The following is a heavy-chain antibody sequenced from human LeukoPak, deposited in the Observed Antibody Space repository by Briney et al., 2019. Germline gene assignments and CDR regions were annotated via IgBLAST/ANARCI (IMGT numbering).Heavy chain of an antibody. J-gene: IGHJ4*02. D-gene: IGHD3-3*01. CDR3: GRETDFGVVTN. CDR1: DPGGSINSAS. V-gene: IGHV6-1*01. Sequence: SQTHTLPLAFSDPGGSINSASWNWIRQSPSRGLEWMGRTYYRSQQGHSDNAPSAKGELALNPDTSKNQFSLQRNSMTPRDTAVYYCGRETDFGVVTNWGQGTLVTVSS. CDR2: TYYRSQQGHS.